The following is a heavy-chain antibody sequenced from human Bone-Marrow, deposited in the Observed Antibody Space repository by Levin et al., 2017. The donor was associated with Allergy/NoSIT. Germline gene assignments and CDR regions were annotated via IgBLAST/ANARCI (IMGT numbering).Heavy chain of an antibody. V-gene: IGHV3-11*01. CDR3: ARYRLAYCSGASCYSAYAYHGMDV. D-gene: IGHD2-15*01. Sequence: GGSLRLSCAASGFSFSDYYMIWTRQAPGKGPEWVSYISSSGTTIQYADSLKGRFTISRDNAKNSLYLQMNRLSVEDTAVYYCARYRLAYCSGASCYSAYAYHGMDVWGQGTTVTVSS. CDR1: GFSFSDYY. J-gene: IGHJ6*02. CDR2: ISSSGTTI.